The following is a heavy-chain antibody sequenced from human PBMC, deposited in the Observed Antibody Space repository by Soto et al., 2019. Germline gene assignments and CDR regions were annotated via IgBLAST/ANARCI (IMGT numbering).Heavy chain of an antibody. CDR3: ARESIVGATTSYYNAMDV. V-gene: IGHV3-53*02. Sequence: EVQLVETGGGLIRPGGSLRLSCEPSGFTVSSRYMSWVRQAPGKGLEWVSVIHTGGSTSYADSVKGRFTISRDNSKNTLYLQMNSLRAEDTAVYYCARESIVGATTSYYNAMDVWGQGTTVTVSS. D-gene: IGHD1-26*01. CDR2: IHTGGST. CDR1: GFTVSSRY. J-gene: IGHJ6*02.